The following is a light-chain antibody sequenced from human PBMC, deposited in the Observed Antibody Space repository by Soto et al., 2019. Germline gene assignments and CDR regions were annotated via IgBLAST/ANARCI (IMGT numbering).Light chain of an antibody. V-gene: IGKV1-8*01. CDR3: QQYYSYPPT. CDR1: QGISSY. Sequence: AIRMTQSPSSLSASTGDRVTITCRASQGISSYLAWYQQKPGKAPKLLIYAASTLQSGVPSRFSGSGSGTDFTLTISCLQSEDFATYYCQQYYSYPPTFGPG. J-gene: IGKJ3*01. CDR2: AAS.